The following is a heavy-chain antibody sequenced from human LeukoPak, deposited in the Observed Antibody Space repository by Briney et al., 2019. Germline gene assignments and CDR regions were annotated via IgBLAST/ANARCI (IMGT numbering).Heavy chain of an antibody. CDR3: ARVRGYDTRDFDS. CDR2: INTGGSTI. V-gene: IGHV3-74*01. Sequence: PGGSLRLSCAASGFTFSNYWMHWVRQVPGKGLVWVSHINTGGSTISYADSVKGRFTISRDNAKNMLYLQMNSLRAEDTAVYYCARVRGYDTRDFDSWGQGTLVTVSS. J-gene: IGHJ4*02. CDR1: GFTFSNYW. D-gene: IGHD3-3*01.